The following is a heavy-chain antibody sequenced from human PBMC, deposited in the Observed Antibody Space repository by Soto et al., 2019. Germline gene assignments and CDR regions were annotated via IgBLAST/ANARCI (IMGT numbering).Heavy chain of an antibody. CDR2: IYAGATT. CDR1: GFTIITNY. D-gene: IGHD7-27*01. J-gene: IGHJ1*01. Sequence: GASLRLSGAACGFTIITNYISCVSQAPGKGLEGVSVIYAGATTYYADSVKGRFGSSRDNAKNTLFLQMNTLRVEDTAVYYCARFPVKLGSPPWGQGTRVTVSS. CDR3: ARFPVKLGSPP. V-gene: IGHV3-53*01.